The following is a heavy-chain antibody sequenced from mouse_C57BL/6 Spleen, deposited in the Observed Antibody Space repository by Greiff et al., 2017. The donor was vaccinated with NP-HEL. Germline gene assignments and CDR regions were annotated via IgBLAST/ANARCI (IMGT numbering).Heavy chain of an antibody. V-gene: IGHV1-81*01. D-gene: IGHD1-1*01. J-gene: IGHJ1*03. CDR1: GYTFTSYG. CDR2: IYPRSGNT. Sequence: VQLQQSGAELARPGASVKLSCKASGYTFTSYGISWVKQRTGQGLKWIGEIYPRSGNTYSNEKFKGKATLTADKSSSTAYMELRSLTSEDSAVYLCARDYGSTHWYFDVWGTGTTVTVSS. CDR3: ARDYGSTHWYFDV.